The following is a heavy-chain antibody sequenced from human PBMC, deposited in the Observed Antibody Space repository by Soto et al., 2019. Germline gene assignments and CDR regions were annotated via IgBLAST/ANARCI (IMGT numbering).Heavy chain of an antibody. CDR1: GDFIRRGGFY. CDR2: ISYSGSS. Sequence: QVQLQESGPGLVKPSQTLSLTCTVSGDFIRRGGFYWSWIRQYPGNGPEWIGYISYSGSSYYNPSLKSRVIITVDTSKSQFSLKMNSVTAADTAVYYCARAIVVPAAKFDYWGQGSLVTVSS. CDR3: ARAIVVPAAKFDY. D-gene: IGHD2-2*01. J-gene: IGHJ4*02. V-gene: IGHV4-31*03.